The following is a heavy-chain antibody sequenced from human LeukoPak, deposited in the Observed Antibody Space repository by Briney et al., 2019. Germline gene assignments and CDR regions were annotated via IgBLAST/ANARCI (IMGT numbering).Heavy chain of an antibody. D-gene: IGHD3-22*01. V-gene: IGHV3-33*01. CDR1: GFIFSYYG. J-gene: IGHJ4*02. Sequence: GGSLRISCAASGFIFSYYGMHWFRQAPGKGLVWVAIMWNDGSKKSYADTVKGRFTISRDNSNNTLYLQMNSLRAEDTAVYFCARAAFEYYYHSSCHYQDNWGQGTLVTVSS. CDR2: MWNDGSKK. CDR3: ARAAFEYYYHSSCHYQDN.